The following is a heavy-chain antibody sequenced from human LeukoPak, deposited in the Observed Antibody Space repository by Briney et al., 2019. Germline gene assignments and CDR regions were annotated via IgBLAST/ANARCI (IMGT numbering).Heavy chain of an antibody. D-gene: IGHD1-14*01. V-gene: IGHV1-2*02. Sequence: ASVKVSCKASGYTFTGYYMHWVRQAPGQGLEWMGWINPNSGGTNYAQKFQGRVTMTRDTSISTAYMELSRLRSEDTAVYYCATGHPAGNRDAFDIWGQGTMVTVSS. CDR3: ATGHPAGNRDAFDI. CDR1: GYTFTGYY. CDR2: INPNSGGT. J-gene: IGHJ3*02.